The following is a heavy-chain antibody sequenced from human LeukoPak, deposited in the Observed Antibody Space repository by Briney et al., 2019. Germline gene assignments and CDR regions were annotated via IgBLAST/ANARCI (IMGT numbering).Heavy chain of an antibody. CDR2: ISSSSSYI. D-gene: IGHD3-22*01. CDR1: GFTFSSYS. Sequence: PGGSLRLSCAASGFTFSSYSMNWVRQAPGKGLEWVSSISSSSSYIYYADSVKGRFTISRDNAKNSLYLQMNSLRAEDTAVYYCARALPDYYDSSGYQAFDIWGQGTMVTVSS. CDR3: ARALPDYYDSSGYQAFDI. J-gene: IGHJ3*02. V-gene: IGHV3-21*01.